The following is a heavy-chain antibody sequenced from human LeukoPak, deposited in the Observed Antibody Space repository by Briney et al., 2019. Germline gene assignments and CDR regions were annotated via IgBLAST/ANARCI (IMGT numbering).Heavy chain of an antibody. CDR1: GGSISSYY. D-gene: IGHD6-19*01. CDR3: ARVGAAVAALGQWYFDL. V-gene: IGHV4-4*07. CDR2: IYTSGST. Sequence: PSETLSLTCTVSGGSISSYYWSWIRQPAGKGLEWIGRIYTSGSTNYNPSLKSRVTMSVDTSKNQFSLKLSSVTAADTAVYYCARVGAAVAALGQWYFDLWGRGTLVTVSS. J-gene: IGHJ2*01.